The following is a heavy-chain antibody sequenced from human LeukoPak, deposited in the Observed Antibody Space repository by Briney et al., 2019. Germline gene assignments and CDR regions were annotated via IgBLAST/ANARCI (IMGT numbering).Heavy chain of an antibody. D-gene: IGHD6-13*01. V-gene: IGHV3-21*01. CDR2: ISSSSSYI. Sequence: GGSLRLSCAASGFTFSTYSMNWVRQAPGKGLEWVSSISSSSSYIYYADSVKGRFTISRDNAKNSLYLQMNSLRAEDTAVYYCARDIAAAGDFDYWGQGTLVTVSS. J-gene: IGHJ4*02. CDR1: GFTFSTYS. CDR3: ARDIAAAGDFDY.